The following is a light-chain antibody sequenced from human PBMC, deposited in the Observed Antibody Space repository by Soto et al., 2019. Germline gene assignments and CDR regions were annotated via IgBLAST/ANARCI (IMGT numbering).Light chain of an antibody. CDR1: QSVSSY. Sequence: EIVLTQSPATLSLSPGERATLSCRASQSVSSYLAWYQQKPGQAPRLLIYDASNRATGIPARFSGSGSGTDFTLTISSLEPEDFEVYYCQQRSNWQYTFGLGTRLEIK. V-gene: IGKV3-11*01. J-gene: IGKJ2*01. CDR3: QQRSNWQYT. CDR2: DAS.